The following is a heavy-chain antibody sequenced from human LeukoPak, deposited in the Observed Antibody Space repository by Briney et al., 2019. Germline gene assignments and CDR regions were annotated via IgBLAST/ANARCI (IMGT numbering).Heavy chain of an antibody. Sequence: GGSLRLSCAASGFTFSSYWMHWVRHAPGKGLVWVSRINSDGSTTNYADSVEGRFTIPRDNAKNTLYLQMNNLRAEDTAVYYCARDRNNRTPFEDWGQGTLVTVSS. CDR3: ARDRNNRTPFED. D-gene: IGHD1-14*01. J-gene: IGHJ4*02. CDR1: GFTFSSYW. CDR2: INSDGSTT. V-gene: IGHV3-74*01.